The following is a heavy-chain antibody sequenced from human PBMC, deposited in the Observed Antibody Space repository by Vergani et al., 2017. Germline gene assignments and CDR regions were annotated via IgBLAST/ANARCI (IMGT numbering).Heavy chain of an antibody. CDR1: GFSLSRFW. CDR2: ISQNGRAT. CDR3: VGLPGGPWNFDL. J-gene: IGHJ2*01. V-gene: IGHV3-7*01. Sequence: EVQLVESGGGLVQPGGSLRLSCAASGFSLSRFWMSWVRQSPEKGLEWVAQISQNGRATSYVDSVKGRFTISRDNTKNSLSLQMSGLRVEDTAVYYCVGLPGGPWNFDLWGRGTLITVSS.